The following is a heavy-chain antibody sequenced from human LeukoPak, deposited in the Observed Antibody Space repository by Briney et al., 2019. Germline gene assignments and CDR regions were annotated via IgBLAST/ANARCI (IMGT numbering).Heavy chain of an antibody. J-gene: IGHJ6*03. CDR2: IYPGDSDT. D-gene: IGHD2-2*01. CDR1: GYNFASDW. Sequence: GESLRISCKASGYNFASDWIGWVRQMPGKGLEWMGIIYPGDSDTRYSPSFQGQVTISADKSISTAYLQWSSLKASDTAMYYCARRYQYCSSTSCYYYYYMDVWGKGTTVTVSS. CDR3: ARRYQYCSSTSCYYYYYMDV. V-gene: IGHV5-51*01.